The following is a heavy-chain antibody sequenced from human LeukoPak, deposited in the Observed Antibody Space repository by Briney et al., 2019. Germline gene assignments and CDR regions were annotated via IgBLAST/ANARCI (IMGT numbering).Heavy chain of an antibody. D-gene: IGHD3-9*01. CDR1: GSTFNTFN. J-gene: IGHJ4*02. V-gene: IGHV3-21*01. CDR2: ITSGGDYI. CDR3: ARGHYDVLAASYKWTPDY. Sequence: GGSLRLSCAASGSTFNTFNMNWVRQAPGKGLEWVSSITSGGDYIYYADSVKGRFTTSRDNAKNSLSLQLNSLRAEDTAVYYCARGHYDVLAASYKWTPDYWGQGTLVTVSS.